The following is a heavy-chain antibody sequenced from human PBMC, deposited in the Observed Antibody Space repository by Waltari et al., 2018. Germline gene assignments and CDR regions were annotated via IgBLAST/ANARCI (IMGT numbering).Heavy chain of an antibody. J-gene: IGHJ4*02. Sequence: QVQLVQSGAEVRKHGSSVRISCKPSGGHFSSWAFSWVRQAPGQGLEWVGSVIPVFGTSSSAQRFQGRVSITADKSTTTIHMELNSLTSDDAAVYYCAKESGGYDHPYFDQWGQGTLVTVSS. V-gene: IGHV1-69*14. CDR2: VIPVFGTS. CDR3: AKESGGYDHPYFDQ. D-gene: IGHD5-12*01. CDR1: GGHFSSWA.